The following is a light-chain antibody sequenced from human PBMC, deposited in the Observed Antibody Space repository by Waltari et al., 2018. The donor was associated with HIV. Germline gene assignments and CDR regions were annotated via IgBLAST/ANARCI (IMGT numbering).Light chain of an antibody. Sequence: QSALTQPPSASGSPGQSVTVSCSGTSSAIGGYDYVSWYQSHPGKAPKLILYEVTKRPSGVPDRFSGSKSGNTASLAVSGLQADDEAYYYCASYAGRNNQVIFGGETKLTVL. V-gene: IGLV2-8*01. J-gene: IGLJ2*01. CDR3: ASYAGRNNQVI. CDR1: SSAIGGYDY. CDR2: EVT.